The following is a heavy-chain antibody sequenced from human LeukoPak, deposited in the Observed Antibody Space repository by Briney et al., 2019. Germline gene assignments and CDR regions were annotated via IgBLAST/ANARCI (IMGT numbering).Heavy chain of an antibody. CDR2: IYYTGST. CDR1: GGSISCYF. CDR3: ARWGSIAVARFDY. D-gene: IGHD6-6*01. V-gene: IGHV4-59*01. Sequence: ETLSLTCTVSGGSISCYFWSLIRQPPGEGLGWIGYIYYTGSTNYNPSLTSRVNISVDTSKNQFSLNLTSVTAADTAVYYCARWGSIAVARFDYWGQGTLVTVSS. J-gene: IGHJ4*02.